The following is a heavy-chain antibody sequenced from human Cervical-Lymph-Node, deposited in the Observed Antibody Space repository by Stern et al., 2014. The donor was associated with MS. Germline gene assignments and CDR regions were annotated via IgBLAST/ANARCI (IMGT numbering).Heavy chain of an antibody. J-gene: IGHJ4*02. CDR2: LRSAAYGGTT. CDR3: VALADY. Sequence: EVQLVESGGGLVQPGRSLRLSCTTSGFTFGDYAVSWVRQAPGKGLEWVGFLRSAAYGGTTEYAASVKGRFTISRDDSKSIAYLQMSSLKTEDTAVYYCVALADYWGQGTLVTVSS. V-gene: IGHV3-49*04. CDR1: GFTFGDYA.